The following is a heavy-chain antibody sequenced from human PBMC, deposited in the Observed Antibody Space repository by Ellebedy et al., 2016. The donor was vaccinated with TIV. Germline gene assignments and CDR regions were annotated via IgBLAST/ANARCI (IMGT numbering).Heavy chain of an antibody. Sequence: SLKISCGASGFNFRNYHMHWVSQAPGKGLEWVALIWFNGRLKYYADSVKGRFSISRDNFRNALYLQINALRDDDTGVYYCAREVEGGQGDMDVWGQGTTVTVSS. CDR1: GFNFRNYH. CDR3: AREVEGGQGDMDV. D-gene: IGHD1-26*01. V-gene: IGHV3-33*01. J-gene: IGHJ6*02. CDR2: IWFNGRLK.